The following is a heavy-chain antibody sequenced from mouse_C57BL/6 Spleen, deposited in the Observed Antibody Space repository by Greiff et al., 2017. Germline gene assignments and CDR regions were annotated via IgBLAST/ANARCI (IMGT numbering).Heavy chain of an antibody. Sequence: QVQLQQSGAELMKPGASVKLSCKATGYTFTGYWIEWVKQRPGHGLEWIGEILPGSGSTNYNEKFKGKATFTADTSSNTAYMQLSSLTTEDSAIYYCARFDYDYHYAMDYWGQGTSVTVSS. V-gene: IGHV1-9*01. CDR2: ILPGSGST. J-gene: IGHJ4*01. D-gene: IGHD2-4*01. CDR1: GYTFTGYW. CDR3: ARFDYDYHYAMDY.